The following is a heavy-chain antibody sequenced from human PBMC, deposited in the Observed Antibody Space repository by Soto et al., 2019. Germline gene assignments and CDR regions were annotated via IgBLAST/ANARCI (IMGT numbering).Heavy chain of an antibody. J-gene: IGHJ4*02. CDR2: IYYSGST. CDR1: GGSISSGDYY. D-gene: IGHD2-15*01. Sequence: PSETLSLTCAVSGGSISSGDYYWSWIRQPPGKGLEWIGYIYYSGSTYYNPSLKSRVTISVDTSKNQFSLKLSSVTAADTAVYYCARAGVAAELDYWGQGTLVTVSS. CDR3: ARAGVAAELDY. V-gene: IGHV4-30-4*01.